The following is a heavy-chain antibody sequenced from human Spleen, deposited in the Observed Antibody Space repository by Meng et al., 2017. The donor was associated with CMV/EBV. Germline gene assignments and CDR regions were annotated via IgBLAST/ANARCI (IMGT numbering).Heavy chain of an antibody. CDR1: GLNFKIYG. V-gene: IGHV3-30*02. Sequence: GGSLRLSCATSGLNFKIYGMHWVRQLPGKGLEWVAFIRYDEKTKYYADSVKGRFTISRDNSKNTLYLQMNSLTVEDTAVYYCAKVGSWYYWFDPWGQGTLVTVSS. CDR3: AKVGSWYYWFDP. J-gene: IGHJ5*02. D-gene: IGHD6-13*01. CDR2: IRYDEKTK.